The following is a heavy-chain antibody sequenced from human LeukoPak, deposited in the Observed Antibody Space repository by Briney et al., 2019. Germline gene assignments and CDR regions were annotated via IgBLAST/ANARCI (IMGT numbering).Heavy chain of an antibody. D-gene: IGHD2-15*01. J-gene: IGHJ4*02. CDR1: VYTFTSYG. CDR3: ARGPYCSGGTCYSQYFDY. V-gene: IGHV1-18*01. Sequence: ASVTVSCKASVYTFTSYGISWVRQAPGQGREWMGWISAYNGNTNYAQKLQGRVTMTTDTSTSTAYMALRSLRSDDTAVYYCARGPYCSGGTCYSQYFDYWGQGTLVTVSS. CDR2: ISAYNGNT.